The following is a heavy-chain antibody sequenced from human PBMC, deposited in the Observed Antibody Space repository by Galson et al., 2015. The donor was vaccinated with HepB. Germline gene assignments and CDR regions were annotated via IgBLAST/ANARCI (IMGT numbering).Heavy chain of an antibody. D-gene: IGHD6-19*01. CDR2: ISGSGGSI. CDR3: AKDYSSAWYHDAFDI. J-gene: IGHJ3*02. V-gene: IGHV3-23*01. CDR1: GFTFSNYG. Sequence: SLRLSCAASGFTFSNYGMSWVRQAPGKGLEWVSSISGSGGSIYYADSVKGRSTISRDNSKNTLYLQINSLRAEDTAVYFCAKDYSSAWYHDAFDIWGQGTVVSVSS.